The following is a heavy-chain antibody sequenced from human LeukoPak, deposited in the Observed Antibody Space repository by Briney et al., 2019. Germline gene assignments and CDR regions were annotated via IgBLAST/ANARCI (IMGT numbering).Heavy chain of an antibody. Sequence: PGGSLRLSCAASGFTFSSQGMHWVRQAPGKGLEWVAVISYDGSNKYYADSVRGRFTISRDNSKNTLYLQMNSLRTEDTAVYYCARVGDRWLLWNDAFDIWGQGTMVTVSS. D-gene: IGHD5-12*01. CDR3: ARVGDRWLLWNDAFDI. V-gene: IGHV3-30*19. J-gene: IGHJ3*02. CDR2: ISYDGSNK. CDR1: GFTFSSQG.